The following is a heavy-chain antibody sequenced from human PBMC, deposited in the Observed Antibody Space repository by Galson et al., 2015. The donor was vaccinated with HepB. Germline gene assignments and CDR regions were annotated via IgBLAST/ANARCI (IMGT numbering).Heavy chain of an antibody. V-gene: IGHV3-48*02. D-gene: IGHD5-12*01. CDR3: AKNGGMVASIFAN. Sequence: SLRLSCAASGFTFSRFAMNWVRQAPGKGLEWVSYISISSTTIYYADSVKGRFTISRDNAKNLVFLQINSLRDEDTALYYCAKNGGMVASIFANWGQGALVTVSS. CDR2: ISISSTTI. CDR1: GFTFSRFA. J-gene: IGHJ4*02.